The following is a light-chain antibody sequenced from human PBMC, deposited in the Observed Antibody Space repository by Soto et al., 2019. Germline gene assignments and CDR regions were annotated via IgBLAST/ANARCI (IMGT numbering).Light chain of an antibody. Sequence: QSALTQPASVSGSPGQSITISCTGTSSDVGGYNYVSWYQQHPGKAPKLMIYDVSNRPSGVSTRLSGSKSGNTASLTISGLRAEDAADYYCSSYTSSSTPLVFGGGTQRTAL. CDR3: SSYTSSSTPLV. V-gene: IGLV2-14*01. CDR2: DVS. CDR1: SSDVGGYNY. J-gene: IGLJ2*01.